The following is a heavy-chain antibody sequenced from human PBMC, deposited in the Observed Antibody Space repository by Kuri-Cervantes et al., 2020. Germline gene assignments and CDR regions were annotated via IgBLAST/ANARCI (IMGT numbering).Heavy chain of an antibody. CDR2: IIPIFGTA. J-gene: IGHJ6*02. CDR3: ASGYVFGMDV. Sequence: SVKVSCKASGYTFTSYDINWVRQAPGQGLEWMGGIIPIFGTANYAQKFQGRVTITADESTSTAYMELSSLRSEDTAVYYCASGYVFGMDVWGQGTAVTVSS. CDR1: GYTFTSYD. D-gene: IGHD3-22*01. V-gene: IGHV1-69*13.